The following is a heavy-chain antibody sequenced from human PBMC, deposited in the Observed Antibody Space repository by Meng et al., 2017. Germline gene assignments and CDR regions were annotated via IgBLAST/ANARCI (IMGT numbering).Heavy chain of an antibody. CDR2: IDPNSGVT. CDR1: GYSFTAYY. D-gene: IGHD6-13*01. CDR3: ARDEDISAAGKLFGDY. V-gene: IGHV1-2*06. Sequence: LVQSGAEVKKPGASVKVSCKPSGYSFTAYYIHWLRQAPGQGLEWMGRIDPNSGVTEYAHKFHGRVTVTGDTSISTAYMELRRLTSDDTAVYYCARDEDISAAGKLFGDYWGQGTLVTVSS. J-gene: IGHJ4*02.